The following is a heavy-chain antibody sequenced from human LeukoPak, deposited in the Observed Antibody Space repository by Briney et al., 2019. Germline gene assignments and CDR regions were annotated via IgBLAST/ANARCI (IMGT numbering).Heavy chain of an antibody. D-gene: IGHD3-16*02. CDR3: ARIMITFGGVIAANDAFDI. Sequence: ASVKVSCKASGYTFTSYGISWVRQAPGQGLEWMGWISAYNGNTNYAQKLQGRVTMTTDTSTSTAYMELRSLRSDDTAVYYYARIMITFGGVIAANDAFDIWGQGTMVTVSS. J-gene: IGHJ3*02. CDR2: ISAYNGNT. V-gene: IGHV1-18*01. CDR1: GYTFTSYG.